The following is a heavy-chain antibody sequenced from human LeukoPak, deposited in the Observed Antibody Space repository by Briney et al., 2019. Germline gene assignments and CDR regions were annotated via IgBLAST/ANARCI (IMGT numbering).Heavy chain of an antibody. CDR1: GFTFSTYN. J-gene: IGHJ5*01. CDR3: ARVGSRGAWFDY. V-gene: IGHV3-48*01. Sequence: TGGSLRLSCAASGFTFSTYNMLWVRQTPGKGREFLFYIKSGGNAVHYADSVKDRFTFSRDNAKNSLYLQMTGLRVEASGIYSCARVGSRGAWFDYWGQGTRVTVSS. D-gene: IGHD1-26*01. CDR2: IKSGGNAV.